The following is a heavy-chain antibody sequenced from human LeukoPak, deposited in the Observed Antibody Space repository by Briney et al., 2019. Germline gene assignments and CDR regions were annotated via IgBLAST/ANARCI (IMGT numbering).Heavy chain of an antibody. J-gene: IGHJ4*02. D-gene: IGHD3-10*01. CDR1: GFTFSSYA. Sequence: PGGSLRLSCAASGFTFSSYARSWVRQAPGKGLEWVSAISGSGGSTYYADSVKGRFTISRDNSKNTLYVKMNSLRADDTGVYYCAKDNSMVRGVSLSLFDYWGQGTLVTVSS. V-gene: IGHV3-23*01. CDR3: AKDNSMVRGVSLSLFDY. CDR2: ISGSGGST.